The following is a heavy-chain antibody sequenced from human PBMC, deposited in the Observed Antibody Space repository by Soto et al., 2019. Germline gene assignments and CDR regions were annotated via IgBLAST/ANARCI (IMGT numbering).Heavy chain of an antibody. CDR3: VRGDNWNDEASDY. D-gene: IGHD1-1*01. Sequence: QVQLVESGGGVVQPGRSLRLSCAASGFMFSNHGMHWVRQAPGKGLEWVAVIWSDGNNRYYADSVKGRFTISRDKSKNTVYLQMNSLSAEDTDVYYCVRGDNWNDEASDYWGQGTLVTVSS. J-gene: IGHJ4*02. V-gene: IGHV3-33*01. CDR1: GFMFSNHG. CDR2: IWSDGNNR.